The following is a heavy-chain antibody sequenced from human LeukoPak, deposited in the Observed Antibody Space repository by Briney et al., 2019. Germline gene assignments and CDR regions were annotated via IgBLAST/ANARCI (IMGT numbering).Heavy chain of an antibody. Sequence: SETLSLTCTVSGGSISSHYWSWIRQPPGKGLEWIGYIYYSGSTNYNPSLESRVTISVDTSKNQFSLKLSSVTAADTAVYYCARVVVPAARIWYYYYYMDVWGKGTTVTVSS. CDR3: ARVVVPAARIWYYYYYMDV. D-gene: IGHD2-2*01. CDR1: GGSISSHY. CDR2: IYYSGST. J-gene: IGHJ6*03. V-gene: IGHV4-59*11.